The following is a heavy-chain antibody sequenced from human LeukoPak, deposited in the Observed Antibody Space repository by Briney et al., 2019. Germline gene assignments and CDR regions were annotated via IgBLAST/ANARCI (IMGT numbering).Heavy chain of an antibody. Sequence: GGSLRLSCAASGFTFSSYEMNWVRQAPGKGLEWVSYISSSGSTIYYADSVKGRFTISRDNAKNSLYLQMNSLRAEDSAVYYCAREKEAPGVGLVVIRDSYYMDVWGKGTTVTVSS. CDR2: ISSSGSTI. J-gene: IGHJ6*03. V-gene: IGHV3-48*03. CDR1: GFTFSSYE. D-gene: IGHD3-22*01. CDR3: AREKEAPGVGLVVIRDSYYMDV.